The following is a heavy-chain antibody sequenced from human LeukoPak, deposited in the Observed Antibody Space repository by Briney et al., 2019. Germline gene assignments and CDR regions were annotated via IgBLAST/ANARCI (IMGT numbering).Heavy chain of an antibody. CDR1: GFTFSRYA. Sequence: GGSLRLSCAASGFTFSRYAMSWVRQAPGKGLEWVSNICGSGSGGSTYYADSVKGRFTISRDNSKDTLYLQMNSLRAEDTAVYYCAKLLAVTNSYYFNSWGQGTLVTVSS. D-gene: IGHD6-19*01. CDR3: AKLLAVTNSYYFNS. J-gene: IGHJ4*02. CDR2: ICGSGSGGST. V-gene: IGHV3-23*01.